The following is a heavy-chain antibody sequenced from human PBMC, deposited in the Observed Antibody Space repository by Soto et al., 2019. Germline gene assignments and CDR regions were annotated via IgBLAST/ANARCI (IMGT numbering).Heavy chain of an antibody. J-gene: IGHJ4*02. Sequence: QLQLVQSGAEVKKPGASVKVSCKASGYKFINHYMHWVRQAPGVGLEWMGIINPNGGGTDYSHRFQGRVTMTREPFANTVHMELSSLRSEDTGVYFCARDSSASATSYSFDNWGKGTLGTVSS. V-gene: IGHV1-46*01. CDR3: ARDSSASATSYSFDN. D-gene: IGHD6-25*01. CDR2: INPNGGGT. CDR1: GYKFINHY.